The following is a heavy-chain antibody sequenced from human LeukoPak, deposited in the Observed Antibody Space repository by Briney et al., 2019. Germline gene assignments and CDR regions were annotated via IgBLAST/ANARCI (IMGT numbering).Heavy chain of an antibody. Sequence: PSETLSLTCAVYGGSFSGYYWSWIRQPPGKGLEWIGEINHSGSTNYNPSLKSRATISVDTSKNQFSLKLSSVTAADTAVYYCARVRQQLVPAYFDYWGQGTLVTASS. J-gene: IGHJ4*02. CDR3: ARVRQQLVPAYFDY. V-gene: IGHV4-34*01. D-gene: IGHD6-13*01. CDR1: GGSFSGYY. CDR2: INHSGST.